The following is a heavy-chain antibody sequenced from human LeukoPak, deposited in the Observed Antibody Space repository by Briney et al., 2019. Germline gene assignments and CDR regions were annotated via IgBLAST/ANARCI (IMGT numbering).Heavy chain of an antibody. CDR2: ISSSSDYI. J-gene: IGHJ5*02. CDR3: ARPRVGATGWFDP. Sequence: RTGGSPRLSCAASGFTFSSYNMNWVRQAPGKGLEWVSSISSSSDYIYYADSVKGRFTISRDNSKNTLYLQMNSLRAEDTAVYYCARPRVGATGWFDPWGQGTLVTVSS. D-gene: IGHD1-26*01. V-gene: IGHV3-21*01. CDR1: GFTFSSYN.